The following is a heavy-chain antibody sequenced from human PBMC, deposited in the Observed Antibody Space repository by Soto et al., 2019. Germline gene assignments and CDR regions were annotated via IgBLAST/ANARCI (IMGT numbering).Heavy chain of an antibody. CDR1: GFTFRNYE. CDR2: ISSGGSSI. Sequence: PGGSLRLSCAASGFTFRNYEMKWVRQAPGKGLEWVSFISSGGSSIYYADSVKGRFAISRDNAKNSLYLQMTGLRAEDTAVYFCSRVSSGSGSYAWLVPWGQGTLVTASS. V-gene: IGHV3-48*03. J-gene: IGHJ5*02. CDR3: SRVSSGSGSYAWLVP. D-gene: IGHD3-10*01.